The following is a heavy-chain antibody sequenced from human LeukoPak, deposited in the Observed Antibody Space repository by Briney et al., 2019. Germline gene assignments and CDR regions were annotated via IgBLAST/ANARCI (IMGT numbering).Heavy chain of an antibody. Sequence: GALRLSCAASGFTVSSNYMSWVRRAPGKGLEWVSVIFGGISTYYADSVKGRFTISRDNSKNTLYLQMNSLRADDTAVYYCTRGRYFDPWGHGTLVTVSS. CDR2: IFGGIST. CDR1: GFTVSSNY. CDR3: TRGRYFDP. D-gene: IGHD3-9*01. V-gene: IGHV3-66*01. J-gene: IGHJ5*02.